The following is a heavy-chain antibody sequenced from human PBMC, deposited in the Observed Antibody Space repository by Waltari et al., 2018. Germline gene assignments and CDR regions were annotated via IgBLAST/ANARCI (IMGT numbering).Heavy chain of an antibody. Sequence: EVQLVESGGGLVHPGGSRRLSCVASGFTFSSYALYWVRQAPGKGLGWVSDISGNGDSTEYAESVKGRFTISRDKSRNTLHLQMNSLRVEDTAVYYCAKDRHSSLSYYYYYMDDWGNGTAVTVSS. CDR2: ISGNGDST. V-gene: IGHV3-23*04. CDR3: AKDRHSSLSYYYYYMDD. CDR1: GFTFSSYA. J-gene: IGHJ6*03.